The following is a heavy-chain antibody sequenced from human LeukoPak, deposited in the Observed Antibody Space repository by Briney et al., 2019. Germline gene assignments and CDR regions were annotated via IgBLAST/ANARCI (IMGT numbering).Heavy chain of an antibody. V-gene: IGHV3-33*01. CDR3: ARDPPRGYTSPRDDFDI. J-gene: IGHJ3*02. CDR1: GFTFTNYS. D-gene: IGHD3-16*02. Sequence: GGSLRLSCAASGFTFTNYSMHCVRQAPGKGLEWVAVTWYDGSNKYYADSVKGRVTLSRDNSKNTLYLQKNTLRAENTAVYYSARDPPRGYTSPRDDFDIWGQGTLVTVSS. CDR2: TWYDGSNK.